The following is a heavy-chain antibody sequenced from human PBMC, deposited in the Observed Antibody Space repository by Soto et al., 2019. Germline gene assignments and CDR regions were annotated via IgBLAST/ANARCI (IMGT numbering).Heavy chain of an antibody. CDR3: ASSPVAVAGKGYCYYGMDV. Sequence: ASVKVSCKASGYSFTSYYMHWVRQDPGQGLEWMGIINPSGGSTSYAQKFQGRVTMTRDTSTSTVYMELSSLRSEDTAVYYCASSPVAVAGKGYCYYGMDVWGQGTTVTVSS. V-gene: IGHV1-46*01. CDR2: INPSGGST. J-gene: IGHJ6*02. D-gene: IGHD6-19*01. CDR1: GYSFTSYY.